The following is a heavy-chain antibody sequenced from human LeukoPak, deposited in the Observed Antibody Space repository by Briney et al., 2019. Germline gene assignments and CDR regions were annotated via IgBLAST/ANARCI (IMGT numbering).Heavy chain of an antibody. D-gene: IGHD3-10*01. CDR3: ARDGHAYGRGSPHY. J-gene: IGHJ4*02. Sequence: PGGSLRLSCAASGFIFSDYYMSWTRQAPGKGLEWVSYISSSGSTKYYADSVKGRFTISRDNAKNSYLQMNSLRAEDTAVYYCARDGHAYGRGSPHYWGQGTLVTVSS. CDR1: GFIFSDYY. CDR2: ISSSGSTK. V-gene: IGHV3-11*01.